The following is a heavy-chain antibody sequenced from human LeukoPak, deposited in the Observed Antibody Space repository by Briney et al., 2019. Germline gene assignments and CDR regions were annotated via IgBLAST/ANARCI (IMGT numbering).Heavy chain of an antibody. CDR1: GFSFNSYI. J-gene: IGHJ4*02. Sequence: PGGSLRLSCAASGFSFNSYIMHWVRQAPDKGLEWVALVWDDGNEQYYADPVKGRFTISRDNSKNTLYLQMNSLRAEDTAVYYCARGVVYPAWSGPHWSDYWGQGAQVTVSS. CDR3: ARGVVYPAWSGPHWSDY. V-gene: IGHV3-33*01. D-gene: IGHD3-3*01. CDR2: VWDDGNEQ.